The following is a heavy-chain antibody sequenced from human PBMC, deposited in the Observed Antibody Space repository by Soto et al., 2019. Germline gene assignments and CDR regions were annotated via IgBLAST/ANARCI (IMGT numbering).Heavy chain of an antibody. CDR1: GYSFPSYW. J-gene: IGHJ6*02. CDR2: IYPGDSDT. Sequence: ESLKLSSKPSGYSFPSYWSVWVRHMPGKGLEWMGIIYPGDSDTRYSPSFQGKVTISADKSISTAYLQWSSLKASDTAMYYCARSLRPGYYYYGMDVWGQGTTVTVSS. D-gene: IGHD4-17*01. CDR3: ARSLRPGYYYYGMDV. V-gene: IGHV5-51*01.